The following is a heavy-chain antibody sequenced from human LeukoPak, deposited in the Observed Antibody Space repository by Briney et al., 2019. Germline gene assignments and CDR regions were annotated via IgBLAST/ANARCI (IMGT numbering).Heavy chain of an antibody. V-gene: IGHV1-46*01. CDR1: GYTFTSYY. CDR2: INPSGGST. Sequence: ASVKVSCKASGYTFTSYYMHWVRQAPGQGLEWMGIINPSGGSTSYAQKFQGRVTITADESTSTAYMELSSLRSEDTAVYYCAYYDSSGYPLIAFDYWGQGTLVTVSS. CDR3: AYYDSSGYPLIAFDY. D-gene: IGHD3-22*01. J-gene: IGHJ4*02.